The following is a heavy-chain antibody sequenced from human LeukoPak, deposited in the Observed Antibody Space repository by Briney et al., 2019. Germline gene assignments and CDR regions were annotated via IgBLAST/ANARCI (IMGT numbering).Heavy chain of an antibody. D-gene: IGHD3-10*01. CDR2: IYSGGST. CDR1: GFTVSSNY. Sequence: GGSLRLSCAASGFTVSSNYMSWVRPAPGKGLDCVSVIYSGGSTYYADSVKGRFTISRDNSKNTLYLQMNSLRAEDTAVYYCARDVVGVTTRDYWGHGTLVTLSA. V-gene: IGHV3-53*01. J-gene: IGHJ4*01. CDR3: ARDVVGVTTRDY.